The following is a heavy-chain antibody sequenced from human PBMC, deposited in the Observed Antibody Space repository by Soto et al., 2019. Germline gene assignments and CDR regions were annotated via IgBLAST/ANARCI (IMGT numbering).Heavy chain of an antibody. J-gene: IGHJ4*02. CDR2: IYYSGST. D-gene: IGHD1-1*01. CDR3: ARWPQLEPRFDY. CDR1: GGSISSGDYY. Sequence: SETLSLTCTVSGGSISSGDYYWSWIRQPPGKGLEWIGYIYYSGSTYYNPSLKSRVTISVDTSKNQFSLKLSSVTAADTAVYYCARWPQLEPRFDYRGQGTLVTVSS. V-gene: IGHV4-30-4*01.